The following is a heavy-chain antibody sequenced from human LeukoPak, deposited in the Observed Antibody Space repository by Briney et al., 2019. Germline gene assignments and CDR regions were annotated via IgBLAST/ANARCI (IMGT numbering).Heavy chain of an antibody. CDR2: MRRISYGGLT. D-gene: IGHD3-9*01. J-gene: IGHJ4*02. CDR3: SRDRYFDWSPFDY. CDR1: GFTLGEYA. Sequence: GGPLRLSCTASGFTLGEYAMSWLRQAPAKGLEGVGFMRRISYGGLTEYAASVKGRFTISRDEYKSIADPQLNSLKTEDTAVYYCSRDRYFDWSPFDYWGQGTLVTVSS. V-gene: IGHV3-49*03.